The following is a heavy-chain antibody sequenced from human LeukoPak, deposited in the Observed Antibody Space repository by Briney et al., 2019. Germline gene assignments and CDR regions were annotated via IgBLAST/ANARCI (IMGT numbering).Heavy chain of an antibody. V-gene: IGHV3-9*01. CDR2: ISWNSGGI. J-gene: IGHJ4*02. Sequence: GRSLRLSCAASGFTFVDYAMHWVRQAPGKGLEWVSGISWNSGGIGYADSVKGRFTISRDNAKNSLYLQMNSLRAEDTALYYCAKEGPGYCSGGSCYSDRSFDYWGQGTLVTVSS. CDR1: GFTFVDYA. CDR3: AKEGPGYCSGGSCYSDRSFDY. D-gene: IGHD2-15*01.